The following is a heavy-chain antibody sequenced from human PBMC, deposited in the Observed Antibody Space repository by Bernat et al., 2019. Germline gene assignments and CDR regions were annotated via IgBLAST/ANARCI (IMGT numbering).Heavy chain of an antibody. J-gene: IGHJ6*02. CDR3: RGYCGGGSCYPLYYYYGMDV. Sequence: QVQLVESGGGVVQPGRSLRLSCAASGFTFSSYGMHWVRQAPGKGLEWVAVISYDGSNKYYADSVKGRFTISRDNSKNTLYLQMNSLRAEDTAVYYCRGYCGGGSCYPLYYYYGMDVWGQGTTVTVSS. D-gene: IGHD2-15*01. CDR2: ISYDGSNK. V-gene: IGHV3-30*03. CDR1: GFTFSSYG.